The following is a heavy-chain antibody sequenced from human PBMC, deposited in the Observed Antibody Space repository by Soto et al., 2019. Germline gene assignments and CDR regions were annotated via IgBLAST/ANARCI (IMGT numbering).Heavy chain of an antibody. CDR1: GGSISSGGYS. J-gene: IGHJ4*02. CDR3: ARGIAARDFDY. CDR2: IYHSGST. V-gene: IGHV4-30-2*01. D-gene: IGHD6-6*01. Sequence: PSETLSLTCAVSGGSISSGGYSWSWIRQPPGKGLEWIGYIYHSGSTYYNPSLKSRVTISVDRSKNQFSLKLSSVTAADTAVYYCARGIAARDFDYWGQGTLVTVS.